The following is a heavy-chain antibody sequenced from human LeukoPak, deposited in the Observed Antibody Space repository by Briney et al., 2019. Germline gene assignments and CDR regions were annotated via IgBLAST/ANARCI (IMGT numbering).Heavy chain of an antibody. CDR3: AREFIVKGWFDP. D-gene: IGHD2/OR15-2a*01. CDR2: IYHSGST. V-gene: IGHV4-38-2*02. Sequence: SQSLSPTRPLSGYSISSGYYWGWIRQPPGKGLEWIGSIYHSGSTSYNPSLKSRVNISVDTSKNQFSLKLSSVTAADTAVYYCAREFIVKGWFDPWGQGTLVTVSS. CDR1: GYSISSGYY. J-gene: IGHJ5*02.